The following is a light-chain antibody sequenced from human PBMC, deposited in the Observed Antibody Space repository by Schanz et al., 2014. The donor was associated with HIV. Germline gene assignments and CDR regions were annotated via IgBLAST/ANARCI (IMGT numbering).Light chain of an antibody. Sequence: QSALTQPASVSGSPGQSITISCTGTSNDVGTYNLVSWYQQHPGKAPQLMIYEVSKRPSGVSDRFSGSKSDNTASLTIYGLQTEDEADYYCSSYASSTTYVFGTGTKLTVL. CDR1: SNDVGTYNL. CDR3: SSYASSTTYV. J-gene: IGLJ1*01. V-gene: IGLV2-14*02. CDR2: EVS.